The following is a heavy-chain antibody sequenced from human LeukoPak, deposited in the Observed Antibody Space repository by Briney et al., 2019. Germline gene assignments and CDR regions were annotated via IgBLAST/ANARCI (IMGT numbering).Heavy chain of an antibody. CDR2: ISYDGSNK. CDR3: ARDGWFGED. Sequence: GGSLRLSCAASGFTFSSYAMHWVCQAPGKGLEWVAVISYDGSNKYYADSVKGRFTISRDNSKNTLYLQMNSLRAEDTAVYYCARDGWFGEDWGQGTLVTVSS. J-gene: IGHJ4*02. D-gene: IGHD3-10*01. CDR1: GFTFSSYA. V-gene: IGHV3-30-3*01.